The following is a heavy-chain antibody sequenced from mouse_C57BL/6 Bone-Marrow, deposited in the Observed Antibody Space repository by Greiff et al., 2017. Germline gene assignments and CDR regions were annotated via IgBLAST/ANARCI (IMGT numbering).Heavy chain of an antibody. CDR3: ARSNYGSSPAWFAY. CDR1: GYTFTDYY. CDR2: INPNNGGT. V-gene: IGHV1-26*01. J-gene: IGHJ3*01. D-gene: IGHD1-1*01. Sequence: VQLQQSGPELVKPGASVKISCKASGYTFTDYYMNWVKQSHGKSLEWIGDINPNNGGTSYNQKFKGKATLTVDKSSSTAYMELRSLTSEDSAVYYCARSNYGSSPAWFAYWGQGTLVTVSA.